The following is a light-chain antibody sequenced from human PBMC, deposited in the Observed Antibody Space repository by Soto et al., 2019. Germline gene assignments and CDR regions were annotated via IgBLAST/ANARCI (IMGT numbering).Light chain of an antibody. CDR2: KAS. CDR1: QTISSW. V-gene: IGKV1-5*03. J-gene: IGKJ1*01. CDR3: QRYNSYSEA. Sequence: DIQMTQPPSTLSVSVGDRVTITCRASQTISSWLAWYQQKPGKAPKLLIYKASTLKSGVPSRFSGSGSGTEFTLTISSLQPDDFATYYCQRYNSYSEAFGQGTKVDI.